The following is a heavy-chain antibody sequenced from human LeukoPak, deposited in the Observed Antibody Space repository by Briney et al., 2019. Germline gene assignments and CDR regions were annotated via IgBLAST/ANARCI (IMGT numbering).Heavy chain of an antibody. D-gene: IGHD1-26*01. V-gene: IGHV3-53*01. CDR1: GFTVSSNY. Sequence: PGGSLRLSCAASGFTVSSNYMSWVRQAPGKGLEWVSVIYSGGSTYYADSVKGRFTISRDNSKNTLYLQMNSLRAEDTAVYYCAREREGIVGAEYYFDYWGQGTLVTVSS. J-gene: IGHJ4*02. CDR3: AREREGIVGAEYYFDY. CDR2: IYSGGST.